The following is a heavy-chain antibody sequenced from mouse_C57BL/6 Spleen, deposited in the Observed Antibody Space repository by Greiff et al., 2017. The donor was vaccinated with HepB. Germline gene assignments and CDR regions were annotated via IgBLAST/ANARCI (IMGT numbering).Heavy chain of an antibody. CDR3: ARYGNYDAMDY. V-gene: IGHV1-54*01. D-gene: IGHD2-1*01. CDR2: INPGSGGT. J-gene: IGHJ4*01. Sequence: VKLQESGAELVRPGTSVKVSCKASGYAFTNYLIEWVKQRPGQGLEWIGVINPGSGGTNYNEKFKGKATLTADKSSSTAYMQLSSLTSEDSAVYFCARYGNYDAMDYWGQGTSVTVSS. CDR1: GYAFTNYL.